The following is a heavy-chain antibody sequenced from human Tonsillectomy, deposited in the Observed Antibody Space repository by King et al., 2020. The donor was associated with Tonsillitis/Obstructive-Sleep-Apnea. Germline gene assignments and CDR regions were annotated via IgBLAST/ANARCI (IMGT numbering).Heavy chain of an antibody. Sequence: VQLVESGGGLVQPGRSLRLSCAASGFTFDDYAMHWVRQAPGKGLEWVSGISWNSGSICYADSVKGRFTISRDNAKNSLYLQMNSLRAEYTALYYFAKAQGVVPAASWYFDLWGRGTLVTVSS. CDR3: AKAQGVVPAASWYFDL. D-gene: IGHD2-2*01. CDR2: ISWNSGSI. J-gene: IGHJ2*01. CDR1: GFTFDDYA. V-gene: IGHV3-9*01.